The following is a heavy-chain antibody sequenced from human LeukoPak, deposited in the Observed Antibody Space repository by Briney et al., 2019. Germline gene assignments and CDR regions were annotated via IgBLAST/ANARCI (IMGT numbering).Heavy chain of an antibody. D-gene: IGHD3-22*01. CDR1: GGSISTYY. J-gene: IGHJ2*01. CDR2: IYYSGST. Sequence: SETLSLTCTVSGGSISTYYWTWIRQPPGKGLEWIGYIYYSGSTSYNPSLKSRVTISVDTSKNQSSLKLSSVTAADTAVYYCARYYYDSSGPWRYYDLWGRGTLVTVSS. CDR3: ARYYYDSSGPWRYYDL. V-gene: IGHV4-59*01.